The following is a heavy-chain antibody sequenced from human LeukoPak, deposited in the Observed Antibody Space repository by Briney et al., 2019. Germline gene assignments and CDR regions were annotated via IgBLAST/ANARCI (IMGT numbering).Heavy chain of an antibody. Sequence: GGSLRLSCAASGFTFSSYGMHWVRQAPGKGLEWVAFIRYDGSNKYFAESVKGRFTISRDNSKNTLYLQMNSLRADDTAVYYCARDRVGPLDYWGQGTLVTVSS. CDR3: ARDRVGPLDY. CDR2: IRYDGSNK. V-gene: IGHV3-30*02. D-gene: IGHD1-26*01. J-gene: IGHJ4*02. CDR1: GFTFSSYG.